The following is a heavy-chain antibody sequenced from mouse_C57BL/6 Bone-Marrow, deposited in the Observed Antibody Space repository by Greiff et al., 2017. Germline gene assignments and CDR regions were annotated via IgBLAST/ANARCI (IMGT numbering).Heavy chain of an antibody. V-gene: IGHV14-4*01. CDR1: GFNIKDDY. J-gene: IGHJ3*01. CDR3: TCTGFAY. CDR2: IDPENGDT. D-gene: IGHD1-1*01. Sequence: EVQGVESGAELVRPGASVKLSCTASGFNIKDDYMHWVKQRPEQGLEWIGWIDPENGDTEYASKFQGKATITADTSSNTAYLQLSSLTSEDTAVYYCTCTGFAYWGQGTLVTVSA.